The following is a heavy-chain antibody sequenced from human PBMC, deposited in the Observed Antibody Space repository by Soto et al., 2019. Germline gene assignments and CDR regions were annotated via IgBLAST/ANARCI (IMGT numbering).Heavy chain of an antibody. V-gene: IGHV1-69*13. CDR2: IIPIFGTA. CDR1: GGTFSSYA. D-gene: IGHD3-3*01. J-gene: IGHJ6*02. Sequence: ASVKVSCTASGGTFSSYAISWVRQAPGQGLEWMGGIIPIFGTANYAQKFQGRVTITADESTSTAYMELSSLRSEDTAVYYCASVITIFGVVEYYYYGMDVWGQGTTVTVSS. CDR3: ASVITIFGVVEYYYYGMDV.